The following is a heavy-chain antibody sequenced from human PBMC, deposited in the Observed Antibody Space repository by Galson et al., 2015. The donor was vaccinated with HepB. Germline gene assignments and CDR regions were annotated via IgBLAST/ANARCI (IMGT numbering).Heavy chain of an antibody. CDR1: GGTFSSYA. J-gene: IGHJ6*02. Sequence: SVKVSCKASGGTFSSYAISWVRQAPGQGLEWMGGIIPIFGIANYAQKFQGRVTITADKSTSTAYMELSSLRSEDTAVYYCARDGGILVAPASSPYYYLGMDVWGQGTTLTVSS. V-gene: IGHV1-69*10. CDR2: IIPIFGIA. D-gene: IGHD2-2*01. CDR3: ARDGGILVAPASSPYYYLGMDV.